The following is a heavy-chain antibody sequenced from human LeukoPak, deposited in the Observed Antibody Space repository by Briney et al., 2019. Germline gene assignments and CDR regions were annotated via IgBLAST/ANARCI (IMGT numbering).Heavy chain of an antibody. CDR3: GRGRYYDTSYYFDY. CDR2: IRSTANGYAA. Sequence: GGSLRLSCAASGFTFSGSALHWVRQASGKGLEWVGRIRSTANGYAAAYAASVKGRFTISRDDSQNTAYLQMDSLKTEDTAVYYCGRGRYYDTSYYFDYWGQGTLVTVSS. J-gene: IGHJ4*02. V-gene: IGHV3-73*01. D-gene: IGHD3-22*01. CDR1: GFTFSGSA.